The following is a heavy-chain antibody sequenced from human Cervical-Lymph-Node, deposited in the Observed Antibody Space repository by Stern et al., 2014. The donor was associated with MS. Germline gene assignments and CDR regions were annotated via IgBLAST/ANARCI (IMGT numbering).Heavy chain of an antibody. CDR2: MSFVGGNK. Sequence: MQLVESGGGVVQPGRSLTLSCAASGFSLSNSGMHWVSQAPGKGLEWVAVMSFVGGNKKYGDSVKGRFSISRDMANNTLFLQMNSLRPEDTAVYYCMGVGDAMHVWGQGTTVIVSS. J-gene: IGHJ6*02. V-gene: IGHV3-30*03. CDR3: MGVGDAMHV. CDR1: GFSLSNSG.